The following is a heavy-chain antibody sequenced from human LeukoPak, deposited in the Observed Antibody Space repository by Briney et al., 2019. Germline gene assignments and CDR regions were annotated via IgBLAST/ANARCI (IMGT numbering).Heavy chain of an antibody. CDR1: GFTVSSNE. D-gene: IGHD6-19*01. Sequence: GGSLRLSCAASGFTVSSNEMSWVRQAPGKGLEWVSSISGGSTYYADSRKGRFTISRDNSKNTLHLQMNSLRAEDTAVYYCARSSSGWYLFDYWGQGTLVTVSS. CDR3: ARSSSGWYLFDY. V-gene: IGHV3-38-3*01. J-gene: IGHJ4*02. CDR2: ISGGST.